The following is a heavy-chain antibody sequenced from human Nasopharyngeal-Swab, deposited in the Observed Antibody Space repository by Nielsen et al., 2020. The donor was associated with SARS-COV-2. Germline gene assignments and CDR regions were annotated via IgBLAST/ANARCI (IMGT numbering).Heavy chain of an antibody. CDR3: ARIWGDIVVVPAAPTPYYYYYMDV. CDR1: GYSFTSYW. V-gene: IGHV5-51*01. CDR2: IYPGDSDT. D-gene: IGHD2-2*01. Sequence: KVSCKGSGYSFTSYWIGWVRQMPGKGLERMGIIYPGDSDTRYSPSFQGQVTISADKSISTAYLQWSSLKASDTAMYYCARIWGDIVVVPAAPTPYYYYYMDVWGKGTTVTVSS. J-gene: IGHJ6*03.